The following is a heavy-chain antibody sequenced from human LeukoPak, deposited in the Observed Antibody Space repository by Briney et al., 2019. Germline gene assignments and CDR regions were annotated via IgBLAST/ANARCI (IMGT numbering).Heavy chain of an antibody. CDR2: ISSSSSYI. J-gene: IGHJ4*02. CDR3: ARGYSSGWHTYFDY. CDR1: GFTFSSYS. D-gene: IGHD6-19*01. V-gene: IGHV3-21*01. Sequence: GGSLRLSCAASGFTFSSYSMNWVRKAPGKGLEWVSSISSSSSYIYYADSVKGRFTISRDNAKNSLYLQMNSLRAEDTAVYYCARGYSSGWHTYFDYWGQGTLVTVSS.